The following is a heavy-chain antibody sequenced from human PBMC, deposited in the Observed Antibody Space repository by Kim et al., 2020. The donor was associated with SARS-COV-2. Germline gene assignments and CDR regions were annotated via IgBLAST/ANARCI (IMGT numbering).Heavy chain of an antibody. CDR2: ISYDGSNK. Sequence: GGSLRLSCAASGFTFSRYGMHWVRQAPGKGLEWVAVISYDGSNKYYADSVKGRFTISRDNSKNTLYLQMNSLRAEDTAVYYCAKDSAYYDFWSGYLKEKDYYYYYGMDVWGQGTTVTVSS. CDR3: AKDSAYYDFWSGYLKEKDYYYYYGMDV. J-gene: IGHJ6*02. D-gene: IGHD3-3*01. V-gene: IGHV3-30*18. CDR1: GFTFSRYG.